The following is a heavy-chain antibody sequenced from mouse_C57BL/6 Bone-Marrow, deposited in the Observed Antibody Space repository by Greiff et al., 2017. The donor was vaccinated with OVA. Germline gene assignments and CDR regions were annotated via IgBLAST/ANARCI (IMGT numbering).Heavy chain of an antibody. Sequence: QVQLKESGPGLVQPSQSLSITCTASGFSLTSYGVHWVRQSPGKGLEWLGVIWSGGSTDYNAAFISRLSISKDNSNSQVFFKMNSQQADDSAIYYCAGSDLRRDFDYWGQGTTLTVSS. V-gene: IGHV2-2*01. J-gene: IGHJ2*01. CDR1: GFSLTSYG. D-gene: IGHD1-1*01. CDR3: AGSDLRRDFDY. CDR2: IWSGGST.